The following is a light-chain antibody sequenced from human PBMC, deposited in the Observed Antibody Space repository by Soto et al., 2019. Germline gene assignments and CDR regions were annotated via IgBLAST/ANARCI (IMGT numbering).Light chain of an antibody. V-gene: IGKV3-20*01. CDR1: QSVFSSY. J-gene: IGKJ1*01. Sequence: EIVLTQSPGTLSLSPGERATLSCRASQSVFSSYLAWYQKKPGQAPRLLIYGASSRATGIPDRFSGSGSGTDFTLTISSLEPEDFAVYSCQQYGSSPWTFGQGTKVEIK. CDR2: GAS. CDR3: QQYGSSPWT.